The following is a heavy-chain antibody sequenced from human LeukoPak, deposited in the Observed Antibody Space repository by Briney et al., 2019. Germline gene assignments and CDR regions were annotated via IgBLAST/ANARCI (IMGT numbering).Heavy chain of an antibody. V-gene: IGHV3-30*18. Sequence: GGPLRLSCAASGFTFSSYGMYWVRQAPGKGLEWVADILYEGSGKYYADSVKGRFTVSRDNSKTTLYLQMNSLRAEDTAVYYCAKGASESSTWYTYFDYWGQGTLVTVSS. CDR3: AKGASESSTWYTYFDY. CDR1: GFTFSSYG. CDR2: ILYEGSGK. D-gene: IGHD6-13*01. J-gene: IGHJ4*02.